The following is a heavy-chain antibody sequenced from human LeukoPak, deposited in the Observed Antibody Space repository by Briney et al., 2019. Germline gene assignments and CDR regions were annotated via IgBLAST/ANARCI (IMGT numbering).Heavy chain of an antibody. CDR1: GGSISSGGYY. V-gene: IGHV4-31*03. CDR2: IYYSGST. D-gene: IGHD6-13*01. J-gene: IGHJ6*02. Sequence: SETLPLTCTVSGGSISSGGYYWSWIRQHPGKGLEWIGYIYYSGSTYYNPSLKSRVTISVDTSKNQFSLKLSSVTAADTAVYYCAREPYSSSSGYGMDVWGQGTTVTVSS. CDR3: AREPYSSSSGYGMDV.